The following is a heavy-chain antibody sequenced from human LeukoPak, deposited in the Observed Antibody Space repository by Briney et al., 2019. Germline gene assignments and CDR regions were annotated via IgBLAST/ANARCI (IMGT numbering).Heavy chain of an antibody. J-gene: IGHJ4*02. V-gene: IGHV4-31*03. CDR1: GGSISSGGYY. D-gene: IGHD3-10*01. CDR3: ARVRGSGSYYDY. Sequence: SETLSLTCTVSGGSISSGGYYWSWIRQHPGKGLEWIGYIYYSGSTYYNPSLKSRVTISVDTSKNQFSLKLSSVTAADTAVYYCARVRGSGSYYDYWGQGTLVTASS. CDR2: IYYSGST.